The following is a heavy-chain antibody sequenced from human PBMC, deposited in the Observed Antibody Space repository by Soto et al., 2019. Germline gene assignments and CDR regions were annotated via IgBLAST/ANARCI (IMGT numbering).Heavy chain of an antibody. J-gene: IGHJ5*02. CDR3: ARLYYDFWSGTPNWFDP. CDR2: IYYSGST. D-gene: IGHD3-3*01. CDR1: GGSISSGDYY. V-gene: IGHV4-30-4*01. Sequence: SETLSLTCTVSGGSISSGDYYWSWIRQPPGKGLEWIGYIYYSGSTYYNPSLKSRVTISVDTSKNQFSLKLSSVTAADTAVYYCARLYYDFWSGTPNWFDPWGQGTLVTVSS.